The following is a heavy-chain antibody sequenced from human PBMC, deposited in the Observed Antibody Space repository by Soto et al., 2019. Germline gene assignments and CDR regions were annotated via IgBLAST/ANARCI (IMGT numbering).Heavy chain of an antibody. Sequence: GSGPTLVNPTQTLTLTCTLSGISVSSSGVGVGWIRQPPGKALEWLALIYWDDDQRYSPSLKSRLTVTRDTSKNQVVFIMTNMDPVDTGTYYCAHRRVAVTSIDWYFQYWGQGTPVTVS. CDR3: AHRRVAVTSIDWYFQY. CDR1: GISVSSSGVG. V-gene: IGHV2-5*02. J-gene: IGHJ1*01. D-gene: IGHD6-6*01. CDR2: IYWDDDQ.